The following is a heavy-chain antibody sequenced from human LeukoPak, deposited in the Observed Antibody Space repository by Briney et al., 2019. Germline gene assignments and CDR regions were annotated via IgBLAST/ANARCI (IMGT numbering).Heavy chain of an antibody. CDR1: GGSFSGYY. Sequence: PSETLSLTCAVYGGSFSGYYWSWIRQPPGKGLEWIGEINHSGSTNYNPSLKSRVTISVDTSKNQFSLKLSSVTAADTAVYYCARGLGHSSSEDFDYCGQGTLVTVSS. CDR2: INHSGST. D-gene: IGHD6-6*01. V-gene: IGHV4-34*01. J-gene: IGHJ4*02. CDR3: ARGLGHSSSEDFDY.